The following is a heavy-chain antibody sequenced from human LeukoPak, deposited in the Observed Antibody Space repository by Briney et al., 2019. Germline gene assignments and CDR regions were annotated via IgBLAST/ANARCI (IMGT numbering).Heavy chain of an antibody. J-gene: IGHJ6*03. CDR2: NKNNGNTYTT. Sequence: GGSLRLSCAASGFTFSEHYMDWVRQAPGKGLEWVGRNKNNGNTYTTEYAASVRGRFTMSRDDSKNSLYLQMDSLKTEDTAVYYCTRASEPQRKKEMFGVVINFHYYMDVWGKGTTVTVSS. CDR1: GFTFSEHY. CDR3: TRASEPQRKKEMFGVVINFHYYMDV. V-gene: IGHV3-72*01. D-gene: IGHD3-3*01.